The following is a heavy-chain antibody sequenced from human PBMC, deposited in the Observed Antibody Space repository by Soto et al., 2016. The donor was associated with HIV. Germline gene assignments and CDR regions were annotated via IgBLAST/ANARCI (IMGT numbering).Heavy chain of an antibody. CDR2: ISDDGNNK. CDR1: GFTFSSYG. J-gene: IGHJ3*01. Sequence: VQLVESGGGVVQPGRSQRLSCAASGFTFSSYGMHWVRQAPGKGLEWVAVISDDGNNKYYADSVKGRFTISRDNSKNMLYLQMNTLRADDTAVYYCPRDSRPLRWMVGGAFDFWGQGTMVTVSS. V-gene: IGHV3-30*19. D-gene: IGHD4-17*01. CDR3: PRDSRPLRWMVGGAFDF.